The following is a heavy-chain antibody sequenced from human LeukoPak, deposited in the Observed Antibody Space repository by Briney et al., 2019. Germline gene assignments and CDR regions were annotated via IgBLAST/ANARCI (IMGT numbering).Heavy chain of an antibody. V-gene: IGHV1-18*01. D-gene: IGHD3-10*01. CDR3: AATGGITMVRGVIAY. Sequence: ASVKVSCKASGYTFTSHGISWVRQAPGQGLEWMGWISTYNGNTNYAQKLQGRVSMTEDTSTDTAYMELSSLRSEDTAVYYCAATGGITMVRGVIAYWGQGSLVTVSS. CDR1: GYTFTSHG. CDR2: ISTYNGNT. J-gene: IGHJ4*02.